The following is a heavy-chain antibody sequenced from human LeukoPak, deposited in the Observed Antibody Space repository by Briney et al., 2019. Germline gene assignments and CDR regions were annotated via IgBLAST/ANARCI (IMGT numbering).Heavy chain of an antibody. Sequence: PGGSLRLSCAASGFTFSSYWMSWVRQAPGKGLEWVANIKQDGSEKYYVDSVKGRFTISRDNAKNSLYLQMNSLRAEDTAVYYCARVDIVVVPAARGGYYYYYYMDVWGKGTTVTVSS. D-gene: IGHD2-2*01. V-gene: IGHV3-7*04. CDR3: ARVDIVVVPAARGGYYYYYYMDV. CDR2: IKQDGSEK. CDR1: GFTFSSYW. J-gene: IGHJ6*03.